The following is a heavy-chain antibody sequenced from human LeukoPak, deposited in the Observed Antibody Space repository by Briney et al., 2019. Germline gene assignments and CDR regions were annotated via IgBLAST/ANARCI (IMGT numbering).Heavy chain of an antibody. D-gene: IGHD4-11*01. Sequence: GGSLRLSCAASGFTFSHYSIDWVRQAPGKGLERVASITSSSSHIYYADSVKGRFTISRDNAKNALYLQMNSLRAEDTAIYYCARVMMGATVTTFHYYCMDVWGGGTTVTVSS. V-gene: IGHV3-21*01. CDR3: ARVMMGATVTTFHYYCMDV. CDR2: ITSSSSHI. CDR1: GFTFSHYS. J-gene: IGHJ6*03.